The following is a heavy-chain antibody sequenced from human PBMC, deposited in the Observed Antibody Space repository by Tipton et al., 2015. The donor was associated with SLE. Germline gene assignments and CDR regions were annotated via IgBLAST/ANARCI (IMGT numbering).Heavy chain of an antibody. CDR3: AREGVATPDY. D-gene: IGHD4-23*01. Sequence: SLRLSCAASGFTFSSYEMNWVRQAPGKGLEWVSYISSSGSTIYYADSVKGRFTISRDNAKKSLYLQMDSLRAEDTAVYYCAREGVATPDYWGQGTLVTVSS. J-gene: IGHJ4*02. CDR2: ISSSGSTI. CDR1: GFTFSSYE. V-gene: IGHV3-48*03.